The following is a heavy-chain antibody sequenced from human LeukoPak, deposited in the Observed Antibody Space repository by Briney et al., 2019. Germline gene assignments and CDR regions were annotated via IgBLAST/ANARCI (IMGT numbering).Heavy chain of an antibody. CDR1: GGSISSSSYY. D-gene: IGHD2-15*01. V-gene: IGHV4-39*07. J-gene: IGHJ6*03. Sequence: SETLSLTCTVSGGSISSSSYYWDWIRQPPGKGLEWIGSIYYSGSTYYNPSLKSRVTISVDTSKNQFSLKLSSVTAADTAVYYCAREGSGGRPYYYHYMDVWGKGTTVTVSS. CDR3: AREGSGGRPYYYHYMDV. CDR2: IYYSGST.